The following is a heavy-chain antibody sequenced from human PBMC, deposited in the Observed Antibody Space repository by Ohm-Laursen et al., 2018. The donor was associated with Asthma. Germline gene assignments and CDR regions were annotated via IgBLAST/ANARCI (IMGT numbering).Heavy chain of an antibody. CDR2: ISSSGGST. CDR3: AKVVVMDV. Sequence: SLRLSCSASGFTFTTYAMSWVRQAPGKGLEWVSGISSSGGSTHYADNVKGRFTISRDNSKNTLYLQMNSLRAEDTAVYYCAKVVVMDVWGQGTTVTVSS. D-gene: IGHD3-16*02. V-gene: IGHV3-23*01. J-gene: IGHJ6*02. CDR1: GFTFTTYA.